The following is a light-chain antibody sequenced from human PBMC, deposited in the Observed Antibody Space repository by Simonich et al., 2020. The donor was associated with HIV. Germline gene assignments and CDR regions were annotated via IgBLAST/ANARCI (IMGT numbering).Light chain of an antibody. V-gene: IGKV4-1*01. CDR1: QSVIYSSNNKNY. Sequence: DIVMTQSPDSLAVSLGERATINCKSSQSVIYSSNNKNYLAWYQQKPGQPPKLLLYWASTRQFGVPERFSGSGSGTDFTLTISSLQAEDVAVYYCQQYYSTPYTFGQGTKLEIK. CDR3: QQYYSTPYT. CDR2: WAS. J-gene: IGKJ2*01.